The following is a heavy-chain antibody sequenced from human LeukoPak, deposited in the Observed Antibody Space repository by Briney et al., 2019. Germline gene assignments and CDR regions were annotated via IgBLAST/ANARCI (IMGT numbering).Heavy chain of an antibody. J-gene: IGHJ4*02. D-gene: IGHD4-17*01. CDR3: ARAMIGDYAVGY. Sequence: GASVKVSCKASGYTFTSYYMHWVRQAPGQGLEWMGIINPSGGSTTYAQKFQGRVTMTRDTSTSTVYMELSSLRSEDTAVYYCARAMIGDYAVGYWGQGTLVTVSS. CDR1: GYTFTSYY. V-gene: IGHV1-46*01. CDR2: INPSGGST.